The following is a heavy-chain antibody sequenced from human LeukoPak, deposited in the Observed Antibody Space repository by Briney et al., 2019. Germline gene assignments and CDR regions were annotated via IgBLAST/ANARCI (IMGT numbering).Heavy chain of an antibody. D-gene: IGHD3-9*01. CDR1: GFTFSNYN. CDR3: AKDRVLRYFDWLLSPFDY. V-gene: IGHV3-7*03. J-gene: IGHJ4*02. CDR2: IKQDGSEK. Sequence: PGGSLRLSCAASGFTFSNYNMNWVRQTPGKGLEWVANIKQDGSEKYYVDSVKGRFTISRDNSKNTLYLQMNSLRAEDTAVYYCAKDRVLRYFDWLLSPFDYWGQGTLVTVSS.